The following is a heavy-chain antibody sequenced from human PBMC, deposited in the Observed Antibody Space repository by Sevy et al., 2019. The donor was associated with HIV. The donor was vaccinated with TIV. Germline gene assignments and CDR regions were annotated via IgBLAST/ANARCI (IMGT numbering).Heavy chain of an antibody. CDR2: ISSSSSYI. V-gene: IGHV3-21*01. CDR3: ARGGCTSSSCYLFDY. Sequence: GGSLRLSCVASGFTFSSYTMNWVRQAPGKGLEWVSSISSSSSYIYYADSVKGRFTISRDNAKNSLYLQMNSLRDEDTAVYYSARGGCTSSSCYLFDYWGQGTLVTVSS. CDR1: GFTFSSYT. J-gene: IGHJ4*02. D-gene: IGHD2-2*01.